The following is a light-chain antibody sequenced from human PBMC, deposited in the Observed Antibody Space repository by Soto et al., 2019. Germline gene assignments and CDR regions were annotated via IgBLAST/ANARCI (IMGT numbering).Light chain of an antibody. CDR3: QKYNSYSWK. CDR1: QSISSW. CDR2: KAS. Sequence: DIQMTQSPSTLSASVGDIVTITCRASQSISSWLAWYQQKPGKASKLLIYKASSLESGVPSRFSGSGSGTEFTLTISSLQPDDFATYYCQKYNSYSWKFGQGTKVDIK. J-gene: IGKJ1*01. V-gene: IGKV1-5*03.